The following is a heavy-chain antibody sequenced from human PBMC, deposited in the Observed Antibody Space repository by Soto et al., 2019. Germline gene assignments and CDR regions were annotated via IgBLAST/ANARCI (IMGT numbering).Heavy chain of an antibody. CDR2: INQDGSGK. D-gene: IGHD6-6*01. Sequence: EVQLVESGGGLVQPGGSLRLSCASSGFDFRNCWMNWVRQAPGKGLEWVANINQDGSGKYYVDSVKGRFTISRDNAKNSVYLQMSSLRAEDTAVYYCAEASIGWGQGTLVIVSS. J-gene: IGHJ4*02. V-gene: IGHV3-7*03. CDR1: GFDFRNCW. CDR3: AEASIG.